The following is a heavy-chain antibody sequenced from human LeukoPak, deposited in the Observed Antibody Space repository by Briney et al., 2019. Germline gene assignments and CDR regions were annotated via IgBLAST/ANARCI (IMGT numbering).Heavy chain of an antibody. CDR1: GGTFISYA. D-gene: IGHD6-19*01. V-gene: IGHV1-69*13. CDR3: ARDEVVIAVAGLNYYYYGMDV. Sequence: GASVKVSCKASGGTFISYAVSWVRQAPGQGLEWMGGIIPIFGTANYAQKFQGRVTITADESTSTAYMELSSLRSEDTAVYYCARDEVVIAVAGLNYYYYGMDVWGQGTTVTVSS. CDR2: IIPIFGTA. J-gene: IGHJ6*02.